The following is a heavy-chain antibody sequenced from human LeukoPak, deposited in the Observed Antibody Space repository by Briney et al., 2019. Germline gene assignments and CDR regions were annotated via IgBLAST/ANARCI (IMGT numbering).Heavy chain of an antibody. CDR3: ARAISADPTFGICRGFDY. V-gene: IGHV4-34*01. D-gene: IGHD3-10*02. CDR1: GGSFSGYY. J-gene: IGHJ4*02. CDR2: INHSGST. Sequence: SETLSLTCAVDGGSFSGYYWSWIRQPPGKWLGWVGEINHSGSTNYNPSLKGHVNISQDTSKKQFSLKLRSVTAADTAVYYCARAISADPTFGICRGFDYWGQGTMVTVSS.